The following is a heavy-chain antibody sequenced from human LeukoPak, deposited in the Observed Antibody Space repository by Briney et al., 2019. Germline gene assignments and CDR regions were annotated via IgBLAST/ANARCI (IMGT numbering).Heavy chain of an antibody. V-gene: IGHV4-34*01. CDR3: ARGRIGYCSGGSCYFRFDP. CDR1: GGSFSGYY. J-gene: IGHJ5*02. Sequence: SETLSLTCADYGGSFSGYYWSWIRQPPGKGLEWIGEINHSGSTNYNPSLKSRVTISVDTSKNQFSLKLSSVTAADTAVYYCARGRIGYCSGGSCYFRFDPWGQGTLVTVSS. D-gene: IGHD2-15*01. CDR2: INHSGST.